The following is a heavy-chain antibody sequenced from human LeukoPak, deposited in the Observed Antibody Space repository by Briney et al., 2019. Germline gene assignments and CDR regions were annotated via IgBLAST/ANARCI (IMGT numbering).Heavy chain of an antibody. CDR2: VYHNGIT. CDR3: ATRLDSGPY. CDR1: GVFITGPIW. Sequence: PSETLSLTCVVSGVFITGPIWWTWVRQSPGKGLEWIGEVYHNGITNYNPSLKGRVTISVVKSNNQFSLKLTSMTAADTAVYYCATRLDSGPYWGQGALVTVSS. V-gene: IGHV4-4*02. J-gene: IGHJ4*02. D-gene: IGHD4-17*01.